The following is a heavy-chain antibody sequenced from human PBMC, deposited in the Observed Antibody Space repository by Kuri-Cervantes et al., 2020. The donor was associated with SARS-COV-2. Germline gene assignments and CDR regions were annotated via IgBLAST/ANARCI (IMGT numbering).Heavy chain of an antibody. D-gene: IGHD3-3*01. CDR3: ARDPMAGTIFGVVIDYYYMDV. CDR1: GGTFSSYA. CDR2: IIPIFGTA. J-gene: IGHJ6*03. Sequence: SVKVSCKASGGTFSSYAISWVRQAPGQGLEWMGGIIPIFGTANYAQKFQGRVTITRDTSASTAYMELSSLRSEDTAVYYCARDPMAGTIFGVVIDYYYMDVWGKATTVTVSS. V-gene: IGHV1-69*05.